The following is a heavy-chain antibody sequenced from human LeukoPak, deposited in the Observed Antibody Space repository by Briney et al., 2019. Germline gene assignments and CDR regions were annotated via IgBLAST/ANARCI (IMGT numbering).Heavy chain of an antibody. J-gene: IGHJ3*01. D-gene: IGHD6-13*01. CDR2: ICYSGTT. V-gene: IGHV4-39*01. Sequence: SETLSLTCTVSGDSISSTTHFWGWIRQPPGKGLEWIGSICYSGTTYYNSSLKSRVTISVDTPKNQFSLRLSSVTAADTAIYYCARLHQQQLSVWGQGTMVTVSS. CDR3: ARLHQQQLSV. CDR1: GDSISSTTHF.